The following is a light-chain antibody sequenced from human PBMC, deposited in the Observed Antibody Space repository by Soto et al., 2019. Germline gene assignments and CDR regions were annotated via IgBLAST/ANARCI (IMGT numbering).Light chain of an antibody. Sequence: QLVLTQPPSASGNPGQRVTISCSGSSSNIGSNIVNWYQPLPGTAPKLLIYSTNQRSSGVPDRFSGHKSGTSASLAISGLESEDEADYYCATWDYGLNGQVFGNGTKVTVL. V-gene: IGLV1-44*01. CDR2: STN. J-gene: IGLJ1*01. CDR3: ATWDYGLNGQV. CDR1: SSNIGSNI.